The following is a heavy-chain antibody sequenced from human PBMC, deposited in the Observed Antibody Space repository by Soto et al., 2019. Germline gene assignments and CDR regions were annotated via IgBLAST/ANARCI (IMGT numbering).Heavy chain of an antibody. Sequence: ASVKVSCKASGGTFSSYAISWVRQAPGQGLEWMGGIIPIFGTANYAQKFQGRVTITADESTSTAYMELSSLRSEDTAVYYCARGTWQWLTFDYWGQGTLVTVSS. CDR1: GGTFSSYA. J-gene: IGHJ4*02. CDR3: ARGTWQWLTFDY. D-gene: IGHD6-19*01. CDR2: IIPIFGTA. V-gene: IGHV1-69*13.